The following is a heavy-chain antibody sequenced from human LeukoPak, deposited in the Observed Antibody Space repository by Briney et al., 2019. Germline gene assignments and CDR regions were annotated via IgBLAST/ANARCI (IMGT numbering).Heavy chain of an antibody. CDR2: ISYDGSNK. V-gene: IGHV3-30*18. D-gene: IGHD3-10*01. CDR1: GFTFSSYG. Sequence: GGSLRLSCAASGFTFSSYGMHWVRQAPGKGLEWVAVISYDGSNKYYADSVKGRFTISRDNSKNTLYLQMNSLRAEDTAVYYCAKESNYGSGPPHYYFDYWGQGTLVTVSS. CDR3: AKESNYGSGPPHYYFDY. J-gene: IGHJ4*02.